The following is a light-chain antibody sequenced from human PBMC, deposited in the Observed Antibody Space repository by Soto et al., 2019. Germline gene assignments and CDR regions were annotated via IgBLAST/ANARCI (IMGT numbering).Light chain of an antibody. CDR3: CSYAGSYTYV. Sequence: QSALTQPRSVSGSPGQSVTISCTGTSSDVGDYNYVSWYQQHPGKAPKLMIYDVSKWPSGVPDRFSGSKSGNTASLTISGLQAADEADYYCCSYAGSYTYVFGTGTKLTVL. J-gene: IGLJ1*01. V-gene: IGLV2-11*01. CDR1: SSDVGDYNY. CDR2: DVS.